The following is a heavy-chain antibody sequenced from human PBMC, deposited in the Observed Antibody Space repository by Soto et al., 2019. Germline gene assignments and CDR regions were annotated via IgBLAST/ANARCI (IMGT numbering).Heavy chain of an antibody. D-gene: IGHD3-22*01. CDR1: GFTFSSYA. CDR3: AKSLALYYYDSSGYYSDAFDI. Sequence: PGGSLRLSCASSGFTFSSYAMSWFRQAPEKGLEWVSAISGSGGSTYYADSVKGRFTISRDNSKNTLYLQMNSLRAEDTAVYYCAKSLALYYYDSSGYYSDAFDIWGQGTMVTVSS. CDR2: ISGSGGST. J-gene: IGHJ3*02. V-gene: IGHV3-23*01.